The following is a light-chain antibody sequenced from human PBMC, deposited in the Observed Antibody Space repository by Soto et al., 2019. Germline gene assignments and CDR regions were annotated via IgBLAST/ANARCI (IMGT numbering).Light chain of an antibody. CDR1: QSISSH. CDR2: AAS. J-gene: IGKJ4*01. V-gene: IGKV1-39*01. Sequence: DILMTQSPSSLSASVGDRVTITCRASQSISSHLNWYHQKPGKAPKLLIYAASSLQSGVPSRFSGSGSGTEFTLTISSLQPEDFASYYCQQNYGTPLTFGGGTKVEIK. CDR3: QQNYGTPLT.